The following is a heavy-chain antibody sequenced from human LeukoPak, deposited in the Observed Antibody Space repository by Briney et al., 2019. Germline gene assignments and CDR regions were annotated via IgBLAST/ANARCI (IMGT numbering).Heavy chain of an antibody. CDR2: IIPIFGIA. D-gene: IGHD6-13*01. CDR1: GGTFSSYA. J-gene: IGHJ6*02. Sequence: GASVKVSCKASGGTFSSYAISWVRQAPGQGLEWMGRIIPIFGIANYAQKFQGRVTITADKSTSTAYMELSSLRSEDTAVYYCARGTVRAGITAGGTPPGQGMDVWGQGTTVTVSS. CDR3: ARGTVRAGITAGGTPPGQGMDV. V-gene: IGHV1-69*04.